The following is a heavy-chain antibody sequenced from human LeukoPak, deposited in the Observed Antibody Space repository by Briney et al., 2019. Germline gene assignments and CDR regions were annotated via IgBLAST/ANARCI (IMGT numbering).Heavy chain of an antibody. Sequence: GGSLRLSCATSGFTFTGHTMTWFRQAPGKGLEWVSLIGGRDDRTYYADYVEGRFAISRDTSKNILYLQMNSLRAEDTAVYYCAKDPNPLYDLWSGYKWGQGTLVTVSS. V-gene: IGHV3-23*01. CDR3: AKDPNPLYDLWSGYK. D-gene: IGHD3-3*01. CDR2: IGGRDDRT. CDR1: GFTFTGHT. J-gene: IGHJ4*02.